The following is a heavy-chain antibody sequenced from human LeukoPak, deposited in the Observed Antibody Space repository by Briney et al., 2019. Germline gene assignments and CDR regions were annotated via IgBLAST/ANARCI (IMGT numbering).Heavy chain of an antibody. Sequence: GGSLRLSCAASGFTFGSYWMSWVRQAPGKGLQWVANINQDGSEKIYVDSVKGRFTISRDNAQNSLFLQMTSLRAEDTAVFYCARLYCGGGNCFNYFDYWGRGTLVTVSS. J-gene: IGHJ4*02. CDR3: ARLYCGGGNCFNYFDY. CDR2: INQDGSEK. CDR1: GFTFGSYW. V-gene: IGHV3-7*04. D-gene: IGHD2-15*01.